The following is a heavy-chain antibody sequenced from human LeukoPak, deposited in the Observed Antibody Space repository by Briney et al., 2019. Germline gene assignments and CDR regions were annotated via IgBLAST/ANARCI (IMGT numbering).Heavy chain of an antibody. V-gene: IGHV4-4*09. D-gene: IGHD7-27*01. CDR2: IYPRGST. CDR1: GESISGFY. CDR3: ARFSPRAMGNYLDF. J-gene: IGHJ4*02. Sequence: SETLSLTCTVSGESISGFYWNRIRQPPGKGLEWIGYIYPRGSTYYNPSLKSRVILSLDKSANQFSLNLSSVTAADTAVYYCARFSPRAMGNYLDFWGQGTLVTVSS.